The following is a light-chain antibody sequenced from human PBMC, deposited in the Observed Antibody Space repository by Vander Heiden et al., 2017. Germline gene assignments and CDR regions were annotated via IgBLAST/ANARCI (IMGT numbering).Light chain of an antibody. V-gene: IGLV3-21*02. CDR3: QMWYADSDHPV. CDR2: DDA. Sequence: SYVLTQPPSVSVGPGQTASITCERQNIGTKSVHWYQQKPGQAPLLVIYDDADRPSGIPERFSGSNSGNSATLTISRVEAGDEADYTCQMWYADSDHPVFGGGTKLTVL. CDR1: NIGTKS. J-gene: IGLJ3*02.